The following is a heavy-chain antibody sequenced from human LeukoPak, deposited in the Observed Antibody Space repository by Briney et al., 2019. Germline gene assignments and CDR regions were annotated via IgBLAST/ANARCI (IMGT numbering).Heavy chain of an antibody. CDR3: ERGQHYYETGR. CDR2: IYYNGDT. J-gene: IGHJ4*02. CDR1: GGSISTLY. D-gene: IGHD1-14*01. Sequence: SETLSLTCTLSGGSISTLYWSWIRQPPGKGLEWIGYIYYNGDTNYNPSLKSRVTISVDTSKNQFSLKVNSVPAADTAVYYCERGQHYYETGRWGQGTLVTVSS. V-gene: IGHV4-59*11.